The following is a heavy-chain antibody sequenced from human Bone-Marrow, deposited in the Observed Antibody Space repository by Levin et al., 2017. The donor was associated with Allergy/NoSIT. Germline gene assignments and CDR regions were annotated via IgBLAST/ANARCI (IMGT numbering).Heavy chain of an antibody. CDR1: GGSITSSTYY. CDR3: ARVTRSYYDTSGSYYEGNWFDP. J-gene: IGHJ5*02. Sequence: PSETLSLTCTVSGGSITSSTYYWGWIRQSPGQGLEWIGSIYYAGTTNYNSSLKSRVTISVDTSKNQFSLKLSSVTAADTAVYYCARVTRSYYDTSGSYYEGNWFDPWGQGTLVTVSS. D-gene: IGHD3-22*01. CDR2: IYYAGTT. V-gene: IGHV4-39*07.